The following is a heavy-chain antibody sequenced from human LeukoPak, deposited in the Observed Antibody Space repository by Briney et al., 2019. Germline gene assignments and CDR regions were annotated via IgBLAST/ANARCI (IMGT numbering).Heavy chain of an antibody. D-gene: IGHD6-13*01. V-gene: IGHV4-59*11. CDR2: IYYSGST. CDR1: GGSISSHY. Sequence: SETLSLTCTVSGGSISSHYWSWIRQPPGKGLEWLGYIYYSGSTNYNPSLKSRVTISVDTSKNQFSLKLSSVTAADTAVYHCAREVEYSSSWYSGFDPWGQGTLVTVSS. J-gene: IGHJ5*02. CDR3: AREVEYSSSWYSGFDP.